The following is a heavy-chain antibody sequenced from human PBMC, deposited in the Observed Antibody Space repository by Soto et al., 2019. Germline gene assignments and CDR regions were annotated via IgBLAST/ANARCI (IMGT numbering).Heavy chain of an antibody. CDR1: GGSISSSRYY. Sequence: PSETLSLTCTVSGGSISSSRYYWGWIRQPPGKGLAWIGSIYYSGSTYYNPSLKSRVTISVDTSKNQFSLKLSSVTAADTAVYYCAKRTAARLRYYYGMDVWGQGTTVTVSS. D-gene: IGHD1-1*01. CDR2: IYYSGST. J-gene: IGHJ6*02. V-gene: IGHV4-39*01. CDR3: AKRTAARLRYYYGMDV.